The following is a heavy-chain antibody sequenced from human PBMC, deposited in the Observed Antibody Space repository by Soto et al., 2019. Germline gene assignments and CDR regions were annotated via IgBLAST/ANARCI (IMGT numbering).Heavy chain of an antibody. CDR1: GFTFSSYA. V-gene: IGHV3-23*01. D-gene: IGHD1-7*01. J-gene: IGHJ4*02. CDR3: AKDSWTRRYNWNYVFDY. Sequence: GGSLRLSCAASGFTFSSYAMSWVRQAPGKGLEWVSAISGSGGSTYYADSVKGRFTISRDNSKNTLYLQMNNLRAEDTAVYYCAKDSWTRRYNWNYVFDYWGQGTLVTVSS. CDR2: ISGSGGST.